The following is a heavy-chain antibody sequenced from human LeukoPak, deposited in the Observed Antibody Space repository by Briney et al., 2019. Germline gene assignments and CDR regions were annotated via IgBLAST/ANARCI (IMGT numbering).Heavy chain of an antibody. Sequence: ASVKVSCKASGYTFTGYYMHWVRQAPGQGLEWMGWINPNSGGTNYAQKFQGRVTMTRDTSISTAYMELSRLRSEDTAVYYCARARYSGYEGVDYWGQGTLVTVSS. CDR2: INPNSGGT. J-gene: IGHJ4*02. V-gene: IGHV1-2*02. D-gene: IGHD5-12*01. CDR1: GYTFTGYY. CDR3: ARARYSGYEGVDY.